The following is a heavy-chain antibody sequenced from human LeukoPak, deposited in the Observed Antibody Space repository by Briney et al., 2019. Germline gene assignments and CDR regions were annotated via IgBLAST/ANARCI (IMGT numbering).Heavy chain of an antibody. CDR3: AKDIAVAALYYFDY. Sequence: GGSLRLSCAASGFSLSAYWMTWVRQAPGKGLEWVANINRDGSQKNHVDSVKGRFTISRDNAKNSLYLQMNSLRAEDTALYYCAKDIAVAALYYFDYWGQGTLVTVSS. J-gene: IGHJ4*02. D-gene: IGHD6-19*01. CDR2: INRDGSQK. CDR1: GFSLSAYW. V-gene: IGHV3-7*03.